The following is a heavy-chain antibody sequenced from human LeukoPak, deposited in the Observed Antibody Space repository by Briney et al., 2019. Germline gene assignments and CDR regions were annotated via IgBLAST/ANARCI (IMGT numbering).Heavy chain of an antibody. J-gene: IGHJ4*02. CDR3: ARDGIAVARPLDY. CDR2: ISSSSSYI. CDR1: GFTFSSYS. D-gene: IGHD6-19*01. V-gene: IGHV3-21*01. Sequence: GSLRLSCAASGFTFSSYSVNWVRQAPGKGLEWVSSISSSSSYIYYADSVKGRFTISRDNAKNSLYLQMNSLRAEDTAVYYCARDGIAVARPLDYWGQGTLVTVSS.